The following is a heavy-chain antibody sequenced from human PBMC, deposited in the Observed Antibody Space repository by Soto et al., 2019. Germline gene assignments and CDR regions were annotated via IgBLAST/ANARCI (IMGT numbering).Heavy chain of an antibody. CDR1: GGSFSGYY. D-gene: IGHD2-15*01. J-gene: IGHJ6*02. V-gene: IGHV4-34*01. CDR3: ARAAYSSPYYYGMDV. Sequence: PSETLSLTCAVYGGSFSGYYWSWIRQPPGKGLEWIGEINHSGSTNYNPSLKSRVTISVDTSKNQFSLKLSSVTAADTAVYYCARAAYSSPYYYGMDVWGQGTTVTVSS. CDR2: INHSGST.